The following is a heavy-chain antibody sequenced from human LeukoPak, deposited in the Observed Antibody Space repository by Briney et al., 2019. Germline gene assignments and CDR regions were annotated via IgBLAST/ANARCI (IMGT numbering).Heavy chain of an antibody. CDR1: GFTFDDYA. Sequence: GGSLRLSCAASGFTFDDYAMHWVRQAPGKGLEWVSGISWNSGSIGYADSVKGRFTISRDNAKNSLYLQMNSLRAEDTALYYCANDLKTYYYDSRPLGVWGKGTTVTTSS. CDR3: ANDLKTYYYDSRPLGV. J-gene: IGHJ6*04. V-gene: IGHV3-9*01. CDR2: ISWNSGSI. D-gene: IGHD3-22*01.